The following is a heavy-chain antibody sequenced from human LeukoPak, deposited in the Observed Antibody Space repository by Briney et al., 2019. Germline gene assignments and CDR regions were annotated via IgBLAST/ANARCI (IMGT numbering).Heavy chain of an antibody. CDR2: IWYDGSTK. J-gene: IGHJ4*02. D-gene: IGHD3-10*01. CDR3: ARDSGFGELVTYYFDY. Sequence: GGSLRLSCAASGFNFSNYGMHWVRQVPGKGLEWVVVIWYDGSTKCYANYVKGRFTVSRDNSKNTLYLQMNILRPEDTAIYYCARDSGFGELVTYYFDYWGQGTLVTVSS. CDR1: GFNFSNYG. V-gene: IGHV3-33*01.